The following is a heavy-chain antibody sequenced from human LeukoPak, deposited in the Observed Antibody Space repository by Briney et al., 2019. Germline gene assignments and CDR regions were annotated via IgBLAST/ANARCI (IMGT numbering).Heavy chain of an antibody. J-gene: IGHJ4*02. CDR3: ARGHPGWAPGGYSCGSNLDY. V-gene: IGHV4-34*01. D-gene: IGHD5-18*01. Sequence: SETLSLTCAVYGGSFSGYYWSWIRQPPGKGLEWIGEINHSGSTNYNPSLKSRVTISVDTSKNQFSLKLSSVTAADTAVYYCARGHPGWAPGGYSCGSNLDYWGQGTLVTVSS. CDR2: INHSGST. CDR1: GGSFSGYY.